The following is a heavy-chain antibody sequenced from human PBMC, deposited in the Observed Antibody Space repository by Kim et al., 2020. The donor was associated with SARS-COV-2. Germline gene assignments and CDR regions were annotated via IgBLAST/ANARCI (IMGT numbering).Heavy chain of an antibody. V-gene: IGHV4-31*02. CDR3: ARDYDYGDPYYYYYGMDV. D-gene: IGHD4-17*01. J-gene: IGHJ6*02. Sequence: SRVTISVDTSKNQFSLKLSSVTAADTAGYYCARDYDYGDPYYYYYGMDVWGQGTTVTVSS.